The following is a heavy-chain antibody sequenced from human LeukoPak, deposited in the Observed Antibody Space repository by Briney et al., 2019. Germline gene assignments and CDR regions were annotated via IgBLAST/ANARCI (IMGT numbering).Heavy chain of an antibody. V-gene: IGHV1-24*01. J-gene: IGHJ6*02. CDR2: FDPEDGKT. D-gene: IGHD6-13*01. CDR1: GYTLTELS. CDR3: ATGYLVTAGLMDV. Sequence: GASVKVSCKVSGYTLTELSMLWVRQAPGKGLEWMGSFDPEDGKTVYAQKFQGRVTMTEDTSTDTAYMELSSLRSEDTAVYYCATGYLVTAGLMDVWGQGTTVTVSS.